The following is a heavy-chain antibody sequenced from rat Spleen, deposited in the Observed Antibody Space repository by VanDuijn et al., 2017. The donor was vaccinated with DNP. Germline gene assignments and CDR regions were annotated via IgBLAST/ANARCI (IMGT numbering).Heavy chain of an antibody. V-gene: IGHV3-1*01. CDR3: ARFGPDLDY. Sequence: EVQLQESGPGLVKPSQSLSLTCSVAVYSITSNYWGWIRKFPGNKMEWMGFISYSGSTSYNPSLKSRVSISRDTSKNQFFLQLNPVTTEDTATYYCARFGPDLDYWGQGVMVTVSS. D-gene: IGHD3-1*01. CDR1: VYSITSNY. CDR2: ISYSGST. J-gene: IGHJ2*01.